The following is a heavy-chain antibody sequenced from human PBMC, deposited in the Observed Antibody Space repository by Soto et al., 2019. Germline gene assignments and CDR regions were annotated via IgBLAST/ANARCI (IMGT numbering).Heavy chain of an antibody. CDR3: ARGSGAYDFWSGYRYYYGMDV. V-gene: IGHV4-30-4*01. CDR1: GGSIISGDYY. J-gene: IGHJ6*02. Sequence: PSETLSLTCTVSGGSIISGDYYWRWIRQPPGKGLEWIGYIYYSGSTYYNPSLKSRVTISVDTSKNQFSLKLSSVTAADTAVYYCARGSGAYDFWSGYRYYYGMDVWGQGTTVTVSS. CDR2: IYYSGST. D-gene: IGHD3-3*01.